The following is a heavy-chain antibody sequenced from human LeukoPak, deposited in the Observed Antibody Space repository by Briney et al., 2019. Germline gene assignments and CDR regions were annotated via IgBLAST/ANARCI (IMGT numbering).Heavy chain of an antibody. CDR3: AAITIFGVVIQD. V-gene: IGHV4-38-2*01. D-gene: IGHD3-3*01. Sequence: GSLRLSCAASGFTFSDYYMSWIRQAPGKGLEWIGSIYYSGSTYYNPSLKSRVTISVDTSKNQFSLKLSSVTAADTAVYYCAAITIFGVVIQDWGQGTLVTVSS. CDR2: IYYSGST. CDR1: GFTFSDYY. J-gene: IGHJ4*02.